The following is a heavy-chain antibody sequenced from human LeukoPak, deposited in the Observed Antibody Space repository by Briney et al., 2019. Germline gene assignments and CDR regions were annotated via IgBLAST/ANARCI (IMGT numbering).Heavy chain of an antibody. CDR1: GYTFTSYY. CDR2: INPNGGST. CDR3: TRELGRSYNHY. Sequence: ASVKVSCKASGYTFTSYYIHWVRQAPGQRLEWVGIINPNGGSTTYGQKFQGRVTMTRDTSTSTVYMELSSLTSDDAAVYYCTRELGRSYNHYWGQGTLVTVSS. D-gene: IGHD1-26*01. J-gene: IGHJ4*02. V-gene: IGHV1-46*01.